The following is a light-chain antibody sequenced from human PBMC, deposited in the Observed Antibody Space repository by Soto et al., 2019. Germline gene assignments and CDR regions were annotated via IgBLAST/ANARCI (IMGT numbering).Light chain of an antibody. CDR2: EVF. CDR1: SSDVGAYDY. CDR3: SSYTTSSARV. J-gene: IGLJ1*01. Sequence: QSALTQPASVSGSPGQSITISCTGTSSDVGAYDYVSWYQQHPGKAPRLLTYEVFNRPSGVSDRFSGSKSANTASLTISGLLSEDEADYYCSSYTTSSARVFGTGTKLTVL. V-gene: IGLV2-14*01.